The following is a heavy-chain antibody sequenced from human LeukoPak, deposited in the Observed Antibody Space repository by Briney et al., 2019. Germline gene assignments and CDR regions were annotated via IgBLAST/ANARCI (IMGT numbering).Heavy chain of an antibody. Sequence: PSETLSLTCAVYGGSFSGYYWSWIRQPPGKGLEWIGEINHSGSTNYNPSLKSRVTISVDTSKNHFSLKLSSVTAADPAVYYCARDDFRSRPGDVWGKGTTVTVSS. D-gene: IGHD3-3*01. CDR3: ARDDFRSRPGDV. V-gene: IGHV4-34*01. J-gene: IGHJ6*04. CDR2: INHSGST. CDR1: GGSFSGYY.